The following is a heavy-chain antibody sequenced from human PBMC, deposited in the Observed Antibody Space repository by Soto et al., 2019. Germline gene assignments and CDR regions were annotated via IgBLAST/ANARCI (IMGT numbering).Heavy chain of an antibody. V-gene: IGHV1-18*01. D-gene: IGHD3-9*01. Sequence: ASVKVSCKASGYTFTSYGISWVRQAPGQGLEWMGWISAYNGNTNYAQKLQGRVTMTTDTSTSTAYMELRSLRSDDTAVYYCERDLWYYDILTGYPPGDYCGQGSLVTVSS. J-gene: IGHJ4*02. CDR3: ERDLWYYDILTGYPPGDY. CDR2: ISAYNGNT. CDR1: GYTFTSYG.